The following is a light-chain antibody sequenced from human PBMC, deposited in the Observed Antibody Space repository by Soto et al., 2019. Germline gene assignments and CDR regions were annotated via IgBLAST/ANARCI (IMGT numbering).Light chain of an antibody. CDR2: GAS. Sequence: DIVLTQSPGTLSLSPGDRATLSCRASQSVSSSYLAWYQQKPGQAPRLLIYGASSRATGIPDRFSGSGSGTDFTLTISRLEPEDFAVYYCQQYGSSPETFGQGTKVDI. V-gene: IGKV3-20*01. CDR3: QQYGSSPET. CDR1: QSVSSSY. J-gene: IGKJ1*01.